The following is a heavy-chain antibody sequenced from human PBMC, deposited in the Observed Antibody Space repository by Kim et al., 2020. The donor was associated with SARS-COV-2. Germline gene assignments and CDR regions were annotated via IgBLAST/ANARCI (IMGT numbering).Heavy chain of an antibody. CDR1: GFSISSGYY. J-gene: IGHJ4*01. CDR2: IYHSGNT. D-gene: IGHD6-13*01. V-gene: IGHV4-38-2*02. Sequence: SETLSLTCTVSGFSISSGYYWGWIRQPPGKGLEWIGSIYHSGNTYYNPSLKSRVTISVDTSKNQFSLNLRSVTAADTAVYYCARNTYFIAAAGTGDYWG. CDR3: ARNTYFIAAAGTGDY.